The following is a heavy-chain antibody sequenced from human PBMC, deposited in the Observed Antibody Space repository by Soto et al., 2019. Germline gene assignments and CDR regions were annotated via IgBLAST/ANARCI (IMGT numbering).Heavy chain of an antibody. D-gene: IGHD2-15*01. CDR1: GFTVSSNY. CDR2: IYSGGST. CDR3: ARSKQDCSGGSCYYAQAQLYYYYGMDV. Sequence: GGSLRLSCAASGFTVSSNYMSWVRQAPGKGLEWVSVIYSGGSTYYADSVKGRFTISRDNAKNTLYLQMNSLRAEDTAVYYCARSKQDCSGGSCYYAQAQLYYYYGMDVWGQGTTVTVSS. V-gene: IGHV3-53*01. J-gene: IGHJ6*02.